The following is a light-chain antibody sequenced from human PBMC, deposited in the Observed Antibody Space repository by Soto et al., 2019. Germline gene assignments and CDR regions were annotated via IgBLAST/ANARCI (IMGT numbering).Light chain of an antibody. CDR3: QSYDSSLSGVV. CDR1: NSNIGAGYD. CDR2: GNS. Sequence: QSALTQPPSVSGAPGQSVTISCTGSNSNIGAGYDVHWYQQLPGTAPKLLIYGNSNRPSGVPKRFSGSKSGTSASLAITGLQIEDEADYYFQSYDSSLSGVVFGGGTKLTVL. V-gene: IGLV1-40*01. J-gene: IGLJ3*02.